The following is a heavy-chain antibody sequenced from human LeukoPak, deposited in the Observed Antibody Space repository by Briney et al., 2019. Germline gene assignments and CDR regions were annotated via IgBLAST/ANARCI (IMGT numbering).Heavy chain of an antibody. CDR3: RRQEQDGDSRSYWYFDH. CDR2: IYPGDSDT. J-gene: IGHJ2*01. Sequence: GESLKISCKGSGSSFTSYWIGWVRQMPGKGLEWMGIIYPGDSDTRYSPSFQGQVTISADKSISTAYLQWSSLTDSDTAQDSCRRQEQDGDSRSYWYFDHWGRGTLVTVSS. D-gene: IGHD4-17*01. V-gene: IGHV5-51*01. CDR1: GSSFTSYW.